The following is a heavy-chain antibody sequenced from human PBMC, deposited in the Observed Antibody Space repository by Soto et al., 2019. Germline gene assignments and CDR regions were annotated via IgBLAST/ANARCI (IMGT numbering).Heavy chain of an antibody. CDR3: ARHHYDKYYFDY. V-gene: IGHV4-39*01. D-gene: IGHD3-9*01. Sequence: SENLSLTCTVSGGSISRSSYYWGWVRQPPGKGLEWIGSIFYSGSTYSNPSLKSRVTISVDTSKNQFSLKLSSVTAADTAVYYCARHHYDKYYFDYWGQGTLVTVSS. CDR1: GGSISRSSYY. CDR2: IFYSGST. J-gene: IGHJ4*02.